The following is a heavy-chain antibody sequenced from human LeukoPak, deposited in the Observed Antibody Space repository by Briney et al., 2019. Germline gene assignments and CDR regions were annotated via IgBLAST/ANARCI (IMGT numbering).Heavy chain of an antibody. J-gene: IGHJ6*02. V-gene: IGHV1-8*01. CDR3: ARAKKQILAYGMDV. D-gene: IGHD3-3*01. Sequence: ASVKVSCKASGYTFTIYDINWVRQATGQGLEWMGWMNPNSGNTGYAQKFQGRVTMTRNTSISTAYMELSSLRSEDTAVYYCARAKKQILAYGMDVWGQGTTVTVSS. CDR1: GYTFTIYD. CDR2: MNPNSGNT.